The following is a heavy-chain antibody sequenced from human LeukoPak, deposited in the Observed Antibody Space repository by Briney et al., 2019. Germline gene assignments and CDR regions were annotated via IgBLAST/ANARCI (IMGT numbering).Heavy chain of an antibody. CDR3: ARGIPYGDYYFDY. J-gene: IGHJ4*02. Sequence: GGSLRLSCAASGFTFSSYSMNWVRQAPGKGLEWVSYISSSSTIYYADSVKGRFTISRDNAKNSPYLQMNSLRAEGTVVYYCARGIPYGDYYFDYWGQGTLVTVSS. V-gene: IGHV3-48*01. D-gene: IGHD4-17*01. CDR2: ISSSSTI. CDR1: GFTFSSYS.